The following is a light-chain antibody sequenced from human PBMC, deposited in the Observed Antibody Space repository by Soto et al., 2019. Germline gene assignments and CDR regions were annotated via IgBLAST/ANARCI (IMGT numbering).Light chain of an antibody. CDR2: NNK. Sequence: QSVLTQQPSASGTAGQGVTISCSGSDSNNGSNSVYWYQHLPKTAPKLSIYNNKQRPSGVPDRSSGSRSGTSASLAISGIRSEDEADYYCAAWDDSLRACVFGTGTKVTVL. CDR1: DSNNGSNS. CDR3: AAWDDSLRACV. V-gene: IGLV1-47*02. J-gene: IGLJ1*01.